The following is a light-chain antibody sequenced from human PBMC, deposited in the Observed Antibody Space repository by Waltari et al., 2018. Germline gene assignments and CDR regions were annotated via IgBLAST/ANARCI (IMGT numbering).Light chain of an antibody. Sequence: DIQMTKSPSTLSAYVGDRVTITCRASQNIHSSLAWYQQKPGKAPNLLIYKSSSLESGVPSSFRGSGSWTGYTLTISSLQPDDFATYYCQQYNSYSLTLGGWTKVEIK. CDR2: KSS. V-gene: IGKV1-5*03. CDR3: QQYNSYSLT. CDR1: QNIHSS. J-gene: IGKJ4*01.